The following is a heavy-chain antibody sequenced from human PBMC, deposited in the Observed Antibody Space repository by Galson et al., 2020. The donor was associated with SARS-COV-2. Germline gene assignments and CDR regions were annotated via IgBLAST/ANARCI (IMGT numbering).Heavy chain of an antibody. CDR3: ARHYGGLVYYMDV. CDR1: GFTFSDYY. D-gene: IGHD3-16*01. CDR2: ISSSGSTI. Sequence: GESLKISCAASGFTFSDYYMSWIRQAPGKGLEWVSYISSSGSTIYYADSVKGRFTISRDNAKNSLYLQMNSLRAEDTAVYYCARHYGGLVYYMDVWGKGTTVTISS. V-gene: IGHV3-11*04. J-gene: IGHJ6*03.